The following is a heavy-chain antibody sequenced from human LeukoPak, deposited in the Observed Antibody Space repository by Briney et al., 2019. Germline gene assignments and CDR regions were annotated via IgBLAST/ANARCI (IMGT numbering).Heavy chain of an antibody. CDR3: ARGLEAVAGIDY. D-gene: IGHD6-19*01. CDR2: IYYSGST. J-gene: IGHJ4*02. CDR1: GGSISSYY. V-gene: IGHV4-59*01. Sequence: PSETLSLTCSVSGGSISSYYWSWIRQPPGKGLEWIGYIYYSGSTNYNPSLKSRVTISVDTSKNQFSLKLSSVTAADTAVYYCARGLEAVAGIDYWGQGTLVTVSS.